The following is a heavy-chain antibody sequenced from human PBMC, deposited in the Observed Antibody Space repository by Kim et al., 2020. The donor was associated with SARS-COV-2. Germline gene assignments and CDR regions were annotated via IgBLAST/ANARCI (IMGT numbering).Heavy chain of an antibody. V-gene: IGHV4-39*01. CDR3: ARRASYYVSSGYHTEAFEI. J-gene: IGHJ3*02. CDR2: IYYSGTT. Sequence: SETLSLTCTVSGGSISSSSYYWGWIRQPPGKGLEWIGSIYYSGTTYSNPSPKSRVTIPVDASKNHSSLKLSSVTAADAAVYYGARRASYYVSSGYHTEAFEIWGQGAMVTVSS. CDR1: GGSISSSSYY. D-gene: IGHD3-22*01.